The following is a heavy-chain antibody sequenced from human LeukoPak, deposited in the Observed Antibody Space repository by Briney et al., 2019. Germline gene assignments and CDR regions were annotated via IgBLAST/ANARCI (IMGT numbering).Heavy chain of an antibody. CDR1: GFTFSSYG. J-gene: IGHJ4*02. CDR3: ARDPYSSSSFDF. D-gene: IGHD6-6*01. V-gene: IGHV3-30*03. Sequence: PGGSLRLSCAASGFTFSSYGMHWVRQAPGKGLEWVAVISYDGSNKYYADSVKGRFTISRDNSKNTLYLQMNSLRAEDTAVYYCARDPYSSSSFDFWGQGTLVTVSS. CDR2: ISYDGSNK.